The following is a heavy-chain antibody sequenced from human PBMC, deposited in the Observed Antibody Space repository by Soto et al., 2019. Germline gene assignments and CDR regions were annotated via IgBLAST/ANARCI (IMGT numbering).Heavy chain of an antibody. J-gene: IGHJ4*02. CDR3: VRGPRPSSVGTGAF. D-gene: IGHD3-10*01. V-gene: IGHV3-74*01. CDR1: GFVFSMYW. Sequence: EVQLVESGGGLVQPGGSVRLSCAASGFVFSMYWMHWVRQAPGKGLEWVSRISDDGSTIHYADSVKVRFSISRDNAQNILFLEMTALRDDDTAVYYCVRGPRPSSVGTGAFWGQGSPVTVSS. CDR2: ISDDGSTI.